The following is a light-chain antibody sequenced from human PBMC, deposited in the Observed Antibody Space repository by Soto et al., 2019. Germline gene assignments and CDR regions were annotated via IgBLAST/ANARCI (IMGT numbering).Light chain of an antibody. Sequence: SPSSLSACVGDRVTITYKANQTISFFLNWYQQRPGRAPKLLIYGASNLLSGVPSRFTGSRSGTDFTLVISSLQVDDFATYYCQEALNEPWTFGQGTKVAIK. CDR2: GAS. CDR1: QTISFF. CDR3: QEALNEPWT. J-gene: IGKJ1*01. V-gene: IGKV1-39*01.